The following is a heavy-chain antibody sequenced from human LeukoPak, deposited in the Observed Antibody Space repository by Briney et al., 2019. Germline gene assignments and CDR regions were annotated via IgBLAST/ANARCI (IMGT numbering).Heavy chain of an antibody. Sequence: TGGSLRLSCAASGFTFSSYAMHWVRQAPGKGLEWVAVISYDGSNKYYADSVKGRFTISRDNSKNTLYLQMNSLRAEDTAVYYCASLIVGATDVRGDYFDYWGQGTLVTVSS. CDR1: GFTFSSYA. D-gene: IGHD1-26*01. V-gene: IGHV3-30*01. CDR3: ASLIVGATDVRGDYFDY. CDR2: ISYDGSNK. J-gene: IGHJ4*02.